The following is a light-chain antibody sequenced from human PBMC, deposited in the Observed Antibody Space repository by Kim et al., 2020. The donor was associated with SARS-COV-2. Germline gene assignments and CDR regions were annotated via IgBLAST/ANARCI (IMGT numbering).Light chain of an antibody. Sequence: LSPGERATLSCRNSQSVSSDFAWYQQKPGQAPRLLIYDASNRATGIPARFSGSGSGTDFTLTISSLEPEDFAVYYCQQRYNWPLTFGGGTKVAIK. CDR1: QSVSSD. CDR3: QQRYNWPLT. J-gene: IGKJ4*01. V-gene: IGKV3-11*01. CDR2: DAS.